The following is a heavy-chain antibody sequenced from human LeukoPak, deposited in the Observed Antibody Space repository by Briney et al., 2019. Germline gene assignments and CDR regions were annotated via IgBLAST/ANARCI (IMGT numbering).Heavy chain of an antibody. J-gene: IGHJ4*02. V-gene: IGHV4-61*01. D-gene: IGHD3-10*01. CDR1: GDSVSNGNYY. CDR2: IYYTGST. CDR3: ARSQNYYGSGDY. Sequence: SETLSLTCTVSGDSVSNGNYYWSWLRQPPGKALEWIGYIYYTGSTYYNPSLEGRVTISVDTSRNQFSVKLSSVTAADTAVYYCARSQNYYGSGDYWSQGTLVTVSS.